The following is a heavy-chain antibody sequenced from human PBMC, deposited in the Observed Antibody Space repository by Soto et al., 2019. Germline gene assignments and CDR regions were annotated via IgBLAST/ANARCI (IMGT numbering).Heavy chain of an antibody. V-gene: IGHV4-30-2*01. CDR1: GGSISSGGYS. Sequence: SETLSLTCAVSGGSISSGGYSWSWIRQPPGKGLEWIGYIYHSGSTYYNPSLKSRVTISVDRSKNQFSLKLSSVTAADTAVYYCARGYIVATIDAFDIWGQGTMVTVSS. CDR2: IYHSGST. J-gene: IGHJ3*02. CDR3: ARGYIVATIDAFDI. D-gene: IGHD5-12*01.